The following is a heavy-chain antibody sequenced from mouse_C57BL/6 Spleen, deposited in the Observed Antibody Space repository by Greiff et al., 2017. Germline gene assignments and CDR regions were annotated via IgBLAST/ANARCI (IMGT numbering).Heavy chain of an antibody. V-gene: IGHV1-69*01. CDR3: AILGGQLRLPLIAY. J-gene: IGHJ3*01. CDR1: GYTFTSYW. D-gene: IGHD3-2*02. CDR2: IDPSDSYT. Sequence: QVQLQQPGAELVMPGASVKLSCKASGYTFTSYWMHWVKQRPGQGLEWIGEIDPSDSYTNYNQKFKGKATLTVDKSSSTAYMQLSSLTSEDSAVYYCAILGGQLRLPLIAYWGQGTLVTVSA.